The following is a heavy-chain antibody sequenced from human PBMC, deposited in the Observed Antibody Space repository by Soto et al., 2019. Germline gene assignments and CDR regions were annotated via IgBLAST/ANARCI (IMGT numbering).Heavy chain of an antibody. D-gene: IGHD2-2*01. Sequence: QVQLVQSGAEVKKPGASVKGSCKASGYTFTSYYMHWVRQAPGQGLEWMGIINPSGGSTSYAQKFQGRVTMTRDTSTSTVYMELSSLRSEDTAVYYCAREIIVVVPAAMLGAFDIWGQGTMVTVSS. CDR2: INPSGGST. CDR1: GYTFTSYY. V-gene: IGHV1-46*03. J-gene: IGHJ3*02. CDR3: AREIIVVVPAAMLGAFDI.